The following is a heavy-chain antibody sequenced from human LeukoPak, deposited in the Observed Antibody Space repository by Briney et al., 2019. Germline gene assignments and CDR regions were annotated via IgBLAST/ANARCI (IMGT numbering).Heavy chain of an antibody. CDR3: VRGGQGDGHSADEGFDI. Sequence: LSQTLSLTCAISGDSVFSNSSWNWIRQSPSRGLEWLGRTYYRSKWYNDYGVSVKSRININPDTSKNHFSLQLSSVTPGDTAVYYCVRGGQGDGHSADEGFDIWGQGTMVTVS. CDR2: TYYRSKWYN. V-gene: IGHV6-1*01. D-gene: IGHD5-18*01. J-gene: IGHJ3*02. CDR1: GDSVFSNSS.